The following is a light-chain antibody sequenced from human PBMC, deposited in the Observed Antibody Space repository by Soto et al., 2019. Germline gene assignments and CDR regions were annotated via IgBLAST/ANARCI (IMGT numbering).Light chain of an antibody. Sequence: QSVLTQPASVSGSPGQSITIFCTDTSSAFGGYNNVNWYQKHPGKASKLMTYEISNRPSGVSNRFAGTESGNTASLTISGPQAEDEADYYCSSYTSSSTLYVFGTGTKVIVL. CDR1: SSAFGGYNN. CDR3: SSYTSSSTLYV. V-gene: IGLV2-14*01. J-gene: IGLJ1*01. CDR2: EIS.